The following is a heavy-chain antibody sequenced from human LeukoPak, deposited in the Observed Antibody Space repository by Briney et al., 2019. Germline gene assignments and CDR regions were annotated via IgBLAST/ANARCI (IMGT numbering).Heavy chain of an antibody. CDR2: ISSSGGAI. J-gene: IGHJ6*02. CDR3: ARDRSYLGMDV. V-gene: IGHV3-11*01. Sequence: PGGSLRLSCAASGFTFSDYYMNWIRQAPGKGLEWVSFISSSGGAIYYADSVKGRFTISRDNAKNSLYLQMNSLRGEDTAVYYCARDRSYLGMDVWGPGTTVTVSS. CDR1: GFTFSDYY. D-gene: IGHD2/OR15-2a*01.